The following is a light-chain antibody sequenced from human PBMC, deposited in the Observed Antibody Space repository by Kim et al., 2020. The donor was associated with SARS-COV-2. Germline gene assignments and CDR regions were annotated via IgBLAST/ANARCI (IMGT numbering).Light chain of an antibody. V-gene: IGLV1-40*01. CDR3: QSFDSSLREV. CDR1: SSTIGAGYY. CDR2: GNK. Sequence: GRKVTFSFTGSSSTIGAGYYIHWYQQLPGTAPKLLIYGNKNRPSGVPDRFSGSQSGTSASLAITGRQAADEADYYCQSFDSSLREVFGGGTQLTVL. J-gene: IGLJ2*01.